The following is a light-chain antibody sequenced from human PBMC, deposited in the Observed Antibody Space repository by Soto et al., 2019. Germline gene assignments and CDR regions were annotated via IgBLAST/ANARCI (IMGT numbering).Light chain of an antibody. CDR2: EVN. CDR1: ESDFATHNS. CDR3: SSYISRITSHV. Sequence: QSALTQPPSVSGSPGQSVTISCTGSESDFATHNSVSWYQQAPGAAPKLIIFEVNNRPSGVPDRFSESKSANTASLTISGLRPDDEADYYCSSYISRITSHVFGTGTKVTVL. J-gene: IGLJ1*01. V-gene: IGLV2-18*02.